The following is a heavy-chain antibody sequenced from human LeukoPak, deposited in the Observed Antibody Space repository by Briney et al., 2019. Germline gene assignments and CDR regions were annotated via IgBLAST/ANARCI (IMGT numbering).Heavy chain of an antibody. V-gene: IGHV1-69*02. CDR2: IIPILGIA. CDR3: ARVNMVLSWFDP. Sequence: ALVKVSCKASGGTFISYTISWVRQAPGQGLEWMGRIIPILGIANYAQKFQGRVTITADKSTSTAYMELSSLRSEDTAVYYCARVNMVLSWFDPWGQGTLVTVSS. CDR1: GGTFISYT. D-gene: IGHD3-10*01. J-gene: IGHJ5*02.